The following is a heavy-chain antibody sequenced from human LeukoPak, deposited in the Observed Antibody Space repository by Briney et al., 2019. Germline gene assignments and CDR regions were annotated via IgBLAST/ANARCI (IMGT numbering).Heavy chain of an antibody. CDR1: GGSISSFY. J-gene: IGHJ4*02. D-gene: IGHD4-17*01. CDR3: ASGNDYGDYY. Sequence: SETLSLTCTVSGGSISSFYWSWIRQPAGKGLEWIGRLYTSGGTNYNPSLNSRVTMSVDTSKNQFSLKLSSVTAADTPVYYCASGNDYGDYYWGQGTLVTVSS. V-gene: IGHV4-4*07. CDR2: LYTSGGT.